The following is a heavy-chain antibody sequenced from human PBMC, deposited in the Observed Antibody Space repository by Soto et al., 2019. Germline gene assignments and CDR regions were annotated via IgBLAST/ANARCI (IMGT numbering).Heavy chain of an antibody. V-gene: IGHV3-21*01. CDR1: GFTFGSYS. CDR3: ARDLGSFDAFDI. CDR2: ISSSSSYI. Sequence: GGSLRLSCAASGFTFGSYSMNWVRQAPGKGLEWVSSISSSSSYIYYADSVKGRFTISRDNAKNSLYLQMNSLRAEDTAVYYWARDLGSFDAFDIWGQGTMVTVSS. J-gene: IGHJ3*02.